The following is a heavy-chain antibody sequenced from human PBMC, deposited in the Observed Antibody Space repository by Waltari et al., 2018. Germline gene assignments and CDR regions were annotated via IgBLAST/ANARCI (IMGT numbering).Heavy chain of an antibody. J-gene: IGHJ4*02. CDR2: IRYDGSNK. Sequence: QVQLVESGGGVVQPGGSLSLSCAASGFTFSSYGMHWVRQAPGKGLEWVALIRYDGSNKDYADSVKGRFTISRDNSKNTLYLQMNSLRAEDTAVYYCAKDRAAARPQYFDYWGQGTLVTVSS. CDR3: AKDRAAARPQYFDY. D-gene: IGHD6-13*01. CDR1: GFTFSSYG. V-gene: IGHV3-30*02.